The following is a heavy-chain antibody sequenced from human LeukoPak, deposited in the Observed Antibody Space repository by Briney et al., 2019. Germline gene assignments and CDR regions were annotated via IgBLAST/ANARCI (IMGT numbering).Heavy chain of an antibody. D-gene: IGHD5-24*01. V-gene: IGHV3-15*01. CDR2: IKTKSEGGTT. CDR1: GFTFSNTW. J-gene: IGHJ4*02. CDR3: AADLDAYNTLDS. Sequence: PGGSLRLSCVGSGFTFSNTWMNWVRWPPGKGLEGVGRIKTKSEGGTTHYAAHVKGRFTISRDDSKKTIFLQMNSPKIEDTAIYFCAADLDAYNTLDSWGQGALVTVSS.